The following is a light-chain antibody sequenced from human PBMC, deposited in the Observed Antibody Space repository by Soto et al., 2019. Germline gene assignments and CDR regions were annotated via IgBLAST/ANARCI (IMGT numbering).Light chain of an antibody. Sequence: DIQMTQSPSTLSASVGDRVTITCRASQSINNWLARYQQKPGKAPKLLIYDASSLESGVPSRFSGSGSGTDFTLTISSLQPDDFATYYCQQYNSNSKTFGQGTKVEIK. CDR3: QQYNSNSKT. J-gene: IGKJ1*01. V-gene: IGKV1-5*01. CDR2: DAS. CDR1: QSINNW.